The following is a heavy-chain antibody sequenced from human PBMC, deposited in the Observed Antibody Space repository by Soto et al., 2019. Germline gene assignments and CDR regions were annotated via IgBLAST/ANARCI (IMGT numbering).Heavy chain of an antibody. CDR1: GFTFSSNS. V-gene: IGHV3-48*02. Sequence: SLRLSCAASGFTFSSNSMNWVRQAPRKGLEWISYISSSSSTIYADSVKGRFTISRDNAKNSLYLQMNSLRAEDTAVYYCARSPSMTTVSLDYWGQGTLVTVSS. CDR3: ARSPSMTTVSLDY. D-gene: IGHD4-17*01. CDR2: ISSSSST. J-gene: IGHJ4*02.